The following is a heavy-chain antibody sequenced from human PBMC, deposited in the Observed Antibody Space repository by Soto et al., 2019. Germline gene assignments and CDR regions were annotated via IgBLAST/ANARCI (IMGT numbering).Heavy chain of an antibody. CDR1: GFSLSTSGEA. V-gene: IGHV2-5*01. Sequence: GSGPTLVNPTPTLTLTCTFSGFSLSTSGEAVGWIRQPPGKALEWLALIYWSDEIHYTPSLKASLTITKDTSNNQVILTMTTMDPVDTATDYCAHRKGGTFDCWGQGTLGTVSS. D-gene: IGHD1-26*01. CDR3: AHRKGGTFDC. J-gene: IGHJ4*02. CDR2: IYWSDEI.